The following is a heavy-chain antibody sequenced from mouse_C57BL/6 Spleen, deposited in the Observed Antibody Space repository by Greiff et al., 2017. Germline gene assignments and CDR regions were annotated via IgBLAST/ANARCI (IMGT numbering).Heavy chain of an antibody. D-gene: IGHD1-1*02. Sequence: EVKLVESEGGLVQPGSSMKLSCTASGFTFSDYYMAWVRQVPDKGLEWVANINYDGSSPYYLDSLKSRFIISKEHANNMLDLQISSLKSEDTATYYCARDMAVVFDVWGTGTTATVSS. J-gene: IGHJ1*03. CDR3: ARDMAVVFDV. V-gene: IGHV5-16*01. CDR1: GFTFSDYY. CDR2: INYDGSSP.